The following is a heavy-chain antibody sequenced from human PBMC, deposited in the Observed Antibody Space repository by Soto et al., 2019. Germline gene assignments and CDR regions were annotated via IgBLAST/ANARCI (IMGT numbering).Heavy chain of an antibody. CDR1: GLIFSDYA. V-gene: IGHV3-23*01. Sequence: GGSLRLSCAASGLIFSDYAMSWVRQAPGKGLECVACISGSGDKTFYADSVKGRFTISRDNSKNTVSLHMNSLRVDDTAVYFCAKDRFGIVGPVDYWGPGTLVTLSS. CDR2: ISGSGDKT. D-gene: IGHD1-26*01. CDR3: AKDRFGIVGPVDY. J-gene: IGHJ4*02.